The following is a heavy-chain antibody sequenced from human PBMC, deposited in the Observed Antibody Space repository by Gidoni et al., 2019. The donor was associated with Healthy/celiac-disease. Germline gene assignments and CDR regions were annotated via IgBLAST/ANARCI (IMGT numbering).Heavy chain of an antibody. CDR3: ATASYYYDSSSGDFDY. CDR1: GYTFTDYH. V-gene: IGHV1-69-2*01. CDR2: VDPEDSET. D-gene: IGHD3-22*01. J-gene: IGHJ4*02. Sequence: EVQLVQSGAAVKKPGATVTISRKVSGYTFTDYHVHWVQQAPGKGLEWMGLVDPEDSETIYAEKFQGGVTITADTSTDTAYMELSSLRSEDTDVYYCATASYYYDSSSGDFDYWGQGTLVTVSS.